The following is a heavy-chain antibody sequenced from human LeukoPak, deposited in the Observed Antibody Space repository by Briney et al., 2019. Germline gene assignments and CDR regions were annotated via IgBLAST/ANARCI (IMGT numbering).Heavy chain of an antibody. D-gene: IGHD6-13*01. CDR2: ISGSGST. Sequence: GGSLRLSCAASGFTFSSYAMSWVRQAPGKGLEWVSSISGSGSTYYADSAKGRFAISRDNSKNTLYLQMNSLRAEDTAVYYCAKVDYSSSWYYFDYWGQGTLVTVSS. V-gene: IGHV3-23*01. CDR3: AKVDYSSSWYYFDY. CDR1: GFTFSSYA. J-gene: IGHJ4*02.